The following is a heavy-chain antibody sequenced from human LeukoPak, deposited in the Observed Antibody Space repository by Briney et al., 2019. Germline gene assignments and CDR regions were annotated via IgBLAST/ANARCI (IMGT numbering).Heavy chain of an antibody. CDR3: ARVRSYCGGDCYYFDY. Sequence: SQTLSPTCAISGDSVSINSAAWNWIRQSPSRGLEWLGRTYYRSKWFNDYAVSVKSRITINPDTSKNQFSLQLNSVTPEDTALYYCARVRSYCGGDCYYFDYWGQGTLVTVSS. CDR1: GDSVSINSAA. V-gene: IGHV6-1*01. CDR2: TYYRSKWFN. D-gene: IGHD2-21*02. J-gene: IGHJ4*02.